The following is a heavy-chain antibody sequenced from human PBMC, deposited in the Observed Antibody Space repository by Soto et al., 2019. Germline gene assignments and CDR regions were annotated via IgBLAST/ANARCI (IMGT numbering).Heavy chain of an antibody. CDR1: SGSISSSSYY. CDR3: ARHNWNYGVY. J-gene: IGHJ4*02. CDR2: VHSSGST. V-gene: IGHV4-39*01. Sequence: PSETLSLTCTVASGSISSSSYYWGWIRQPPGKGLEWIGSVHSSGSTFSNASLKSRVSISVDASESQLSLKLSSVTDADTAVYYCARHNWNYGVYWGQGTLVTVSS. D-gene: IGHD1-20*01.